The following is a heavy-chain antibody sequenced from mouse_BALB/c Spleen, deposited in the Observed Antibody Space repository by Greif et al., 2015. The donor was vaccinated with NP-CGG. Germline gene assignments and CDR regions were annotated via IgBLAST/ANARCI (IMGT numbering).Heavy chain of an antibody. Sequence: EVQGVESGGGLVKPGGSLKLSCAASGFTFSSYAMSWVRQSPEKRLEWVAEISSGGSYTYYPDTVTGRFTISRDNAKNTLHLEMSSLRSEDTAMYYCARPLLSPAWFAYWGQGTLVTVSA. D-gene: IGHD2-10*01. CDR1: GFTFSSYA. V-gene: IGHV5-9-4*01. CDR2: ISSGGSYT. J-gene: IGHJ3*01. CDR3: ARPLLSPAWFAY.